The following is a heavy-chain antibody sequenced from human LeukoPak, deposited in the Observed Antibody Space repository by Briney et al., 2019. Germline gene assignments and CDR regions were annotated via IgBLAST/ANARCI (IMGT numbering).Heavy chain of an antibody. D-gene: IGHD2-2*01. V-gene: IGHV4-30-4*08. Sequence: SQTLSLTCTVSGGSISSGDYYWSWIRQPPGKGLEWIGYIYYSGSTYYNPSLKSRVTISVDTSKNQFSLKLSSVTAADTAVYYCAREVVVVPAATIFRDAFDIWGQGTMVTVSP. CDR3: AREVVVVPAATIFRDAFDI. CDR2: IYYSGST. CDR1: GGSISSGDYY. J-gene: IGHJ3*02.